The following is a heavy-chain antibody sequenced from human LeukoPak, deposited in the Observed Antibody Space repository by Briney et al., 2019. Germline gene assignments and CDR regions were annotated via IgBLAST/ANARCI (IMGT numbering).Heavy chain of an antibody. CDR2: IIPIFGTA. Sequence: GASVKVSCKASGYTFTGYYMHWVRQAPGQGLEWMGGIIPIFGTANYAQKFQGRVTITADESTSTAYMELSSLRSEDTAVYYCARDRPEADDYGDYRYYYYMDVWGKGTTVTISS. J-gene: IGHJ6*03. CDR1: GYTFTGYY. CDR3: ARDRPEADDYGDYRYYYYMDV. V-gene: IGHV1-69*13. D-gene: IGHD4-17*01.